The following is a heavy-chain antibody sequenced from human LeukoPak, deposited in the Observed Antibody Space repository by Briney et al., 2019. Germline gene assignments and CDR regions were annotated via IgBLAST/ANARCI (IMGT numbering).Heavy chain of an antibody. D-gene: IGHD1-26*01. J-gene: IGHJ6*03. Sequence: ASVKVSCKASGYTFTKYGVSWVRQAPGQGLEWMGWIGAYTGNTNYVKKFQGRVTLTTDTSTSTAYMELSSLRSEDTAVYYCARGLPPGIVYMDVWGKGTTVTVSS. CDR1: GYTFTKYG. V-gene: IGHV1-18*01. CDR3: ARGLPPGIVYMDV. CDR2: IGAYTGNT.